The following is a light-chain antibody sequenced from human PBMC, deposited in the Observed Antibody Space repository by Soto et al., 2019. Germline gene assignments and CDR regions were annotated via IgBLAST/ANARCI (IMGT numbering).Light chain of an antibody. V-gene: IGLV1-51*01. CDR3: GTWDSSLSAGWV. CDR1: NSNIGNNY. CDR2: DNN. Sequence: QSLLTQPPSVSAAPGQKVTISCSGSNSNIGNNYVSWYQQLPGTAPKLLIYDNNKRPSGIPDRFSGSKSGTSATLAITGLQTGDEADYYCGTWDSSLSAGWVFGGGTKLTVL. J-gene: IGLJ3*02.